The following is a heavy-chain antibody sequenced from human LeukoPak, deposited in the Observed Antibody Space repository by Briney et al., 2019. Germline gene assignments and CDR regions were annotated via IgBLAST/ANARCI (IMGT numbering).Heavy chain of an antibody. V-gene: IGHV3-21*01. CDR1: GFTFSSYT. CDR3: ARGGFQGLDV. CDR2: ISSSSSYI. Sequence: GGSLRLSCAPSGFTFSSYTMNWVRQAPGKGLEWVSSISSSSSYIYYADSVKGRFTISRDNAKNSLYLQMNSLRAEDTAMYYCARGGFQGLDVWGQGTTVSVSS. J-gene: IGHJ6*02.